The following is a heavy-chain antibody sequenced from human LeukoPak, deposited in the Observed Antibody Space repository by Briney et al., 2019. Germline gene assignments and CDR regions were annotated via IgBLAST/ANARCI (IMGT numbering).Heavy chain of an antibody. D-gene: IGHD1-26*01. Sequence: GESLKISCKGFGYSFTNYWIGWVRQMPGKGLEWMGIIHPIDSETRYSPSFQGQVTISADNSVNTAYLQWSSLKASDSAMYYCVCPAGASAPTNFDYWGQGTLVTVSS. CDR2: IHPIDSET. CDR3: VCPAGASAPTNFDY. V-gene: IGHV5-51*01. J-gene: IGHJ4*02. CDR1: GYSFTNYW.